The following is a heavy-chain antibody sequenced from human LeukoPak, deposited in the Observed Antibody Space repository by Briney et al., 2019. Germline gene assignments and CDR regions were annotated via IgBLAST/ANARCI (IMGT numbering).Heavy chain of an antibody. D-gene: IGHD1-26*01. CDR3: ARGGRLIVGATFGY. CDR1: GFTFSSYW. Sequence: GGSLRLSCAASGFTFSSYWMHWVRQAPGKGLVWVSRINSDGSSTNYADSVKGRFTISRDNAKNTLYLQMNSLRAEDTAVYYCARGGRLIVGATFGYWGQGTLVTVSS. CDR2: INSDGSST. J-gene: IGHJ4*02. V-gene: IGHV3-74*01.